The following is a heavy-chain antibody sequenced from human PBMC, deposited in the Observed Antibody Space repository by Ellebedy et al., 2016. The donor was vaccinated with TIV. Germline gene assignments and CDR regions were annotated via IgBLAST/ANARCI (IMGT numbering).Heavy chain of an antibody. D-gene: IGHD3-22*01. CDR1: GFTFNSYW. V-gene: IGHV3-7*03. J-gene: IGHJ6*02. CDR2: INQYGSRI. CDR3: VRDGAYGDYSPGYYGMDV. Sequence: GGSLRLSCAASGFTFNSYWMSWVRQAPGKGLEWVANINQYGSRIYYVDSVKGRFTISRDNAKNSVYLRMNTLRVEDTAVYHCVRDGAYGDYSPGYYGMDVWGQGTTVTVSS.